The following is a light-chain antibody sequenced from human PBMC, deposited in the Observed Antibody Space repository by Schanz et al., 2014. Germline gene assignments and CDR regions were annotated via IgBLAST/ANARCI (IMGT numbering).Light chain of an antibody. CDR2: EVS. Sequence: QSALTQPPSASGSPGQSVTISCTGTSSDVGGYDYVSWYQQHPGKAPKLLIFEVSQRPSGVPDRFSGSKSGITASLTVSGLQAEDEADYYCQSYDSSLSGAYVFGSGTKLTVL. CDR1: SSDVGGYDY. J-gene: IGLJ1*01. V-gene: IGLV2-8*01. CDR3: QSYDSSLSGAYV.